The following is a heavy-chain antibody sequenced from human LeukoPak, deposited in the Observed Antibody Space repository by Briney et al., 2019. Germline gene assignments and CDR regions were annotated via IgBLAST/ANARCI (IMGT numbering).Heavy chain of an antibody. D-gene: IGHD6-13*01. V-gene: IGHV1-18*01. CDR2: ISAYNGNT. CDR1: GYTFTSYG. J-gene: IGHJ6*02. Sequence: AASVKVSCKASGYTFTSYGISWVRQAPGQGLEWMGWISAYNGNTNYAQKLQGRVTMTTDTSTSTAYMELRSLRSDDTAVYYCARDLVTLIAAAGTRTPGYYYYGMDVWGQGTTVTVSS. CDR3: ARDLVTLIAAAGTRTPGYYYYGMDV.